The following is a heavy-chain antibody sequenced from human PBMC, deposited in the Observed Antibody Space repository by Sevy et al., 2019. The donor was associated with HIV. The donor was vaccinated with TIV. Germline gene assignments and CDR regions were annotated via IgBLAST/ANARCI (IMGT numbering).Heavy chain of an antibody. V-gene: IGHV3-48*03. D-gene: IGHD2-15*01. CDR3: ARGFVEAATVRGVIDWFDP. CDR2: ISAFGETT. CDR1: GFTFTNYE. Sequence: GGSLRLSCAGSGFTFTNYEMNWVRQVPGKGPEWIAYISAFGETTYYADSVKGRFTISRDNAKNSLYLQMYCLRAEDTAIYYCARGFVEAATVRGVIDWFDPWGQGTLVTVSS. J-gene: IGHJ5*02.